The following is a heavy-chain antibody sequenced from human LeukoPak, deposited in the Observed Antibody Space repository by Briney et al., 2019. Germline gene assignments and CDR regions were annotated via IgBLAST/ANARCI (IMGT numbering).Heavy chain of an antibody. D-gene: IGHD3-22*01. J-gene: IGHJ3*02. Sequence: SVKVSCKASGGSFTFTSHAISWVRQAPGQGLEWVGGPIPIYGSANYAQKFQGRVTITSDESTRTVYMELSSLRPEDSAVYYCAGFFYDNSGDAFDIWGQGTMVTVSS. CDR2: PIPIYGSA. CDR3: AGFFYDNSGDAFDI. CDR1: GGSFTFTSHA. V-gene: IGHV1-69*13.